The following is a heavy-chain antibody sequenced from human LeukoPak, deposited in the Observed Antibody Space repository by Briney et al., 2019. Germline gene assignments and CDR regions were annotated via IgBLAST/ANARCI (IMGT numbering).Heavy chain of an antibody. Sequence: YPSETLSLTCTVSGGSISSYYWSWIRQSPGKGLEWIGYIYDSGSINYSPSLKSRVTISVDTSKNHFSLRLSSVTAADAAVYYCARGIAEGNWFDPWGQGTRVTVSS. CDR1: GGSISSYY. CDR2: IYDSGSI. J-gene: IGHJ5*02. D-gene: IGHD6-13*01. V-gene: IGHV4-59*01. CDR3: ARGIAEGNWFDP.